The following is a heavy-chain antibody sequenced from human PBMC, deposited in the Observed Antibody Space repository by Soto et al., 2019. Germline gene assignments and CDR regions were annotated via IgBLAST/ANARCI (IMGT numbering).Heavy chain of an antibody. Sequence: SETLSLTCTVSGGSISSGGYYWSWIRQHPGKGLEWIGYIYYSGSTYYNPSLKSRVTISLDTSKNEFSLKLSSVTAADTAVYYCASTRRWLSFDSWGPGTLVTVSS. V-gene: IGHV4-31*03. J-gene: IGHJ4*02. D-gene: IGHD3-22*01. CDR2: IYYSGST. CDR1: GGSISSGGYY. CDR3: ASTRRWLSFDS.